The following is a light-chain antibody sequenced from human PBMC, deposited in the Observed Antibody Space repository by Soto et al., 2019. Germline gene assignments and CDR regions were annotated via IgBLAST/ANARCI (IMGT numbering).Light chain of an antibody. CDR3: SSYTSSSTLA. Sequence: QSVLTQPASVSGSPGQSITISCTGTSSDVGGYNYVSWYQQHPGKAPKLMIYDVSNRPSGVSNRFSGSKSGNTASLTTSGLQAEDEADYYCSSYTSSSTLAFGGGTKLTVL. CDR2: DVS. CDR1: SSDVGGYNY. J-gene: IGLJ2*01. V-gene: IGLV2-14*01.